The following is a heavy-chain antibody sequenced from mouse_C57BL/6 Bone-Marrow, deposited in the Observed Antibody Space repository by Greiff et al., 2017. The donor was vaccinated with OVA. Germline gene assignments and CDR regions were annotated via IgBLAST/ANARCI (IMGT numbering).Heavy chain of an antibody. CDR3: ARISNWDFAY. CDR2: IWWDDDK. CDR1: GFSLSTFGLG. J-gene: IGHJ3*01. Sequence: QVTLKVSGPGILQPSQTLSLTCSFSGFSLSTFGLGVGWIRQPSGKGLEWLAHIWWDDDKYYNSALKSRLTISKDTAQNQVDLNIANVGTADTATYCCARISNWDFAYWGQGTLVTVSA. D-gene: IGHD4-1*01. V-gene: IGHV8-8*01.